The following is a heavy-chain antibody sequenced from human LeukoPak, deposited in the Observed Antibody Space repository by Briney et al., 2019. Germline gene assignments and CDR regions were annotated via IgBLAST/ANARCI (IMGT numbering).Heavy chain of an antibody. CDR3: ARVRGLYSSSSELCY. CDR1: GFTVSSNY. CDR2: IYSGGST. Sequence: GGSLRLSCAASGFTVSSNYMSWVRQAPGKGLEWVSVIYSGGSTYYADSVKGRFTISRDNSKNTLYLQMNSLRAEDTAVYYCARVRGLYSSSSELCYWGQGTLVTVSS. D-gene: IGHD6-6*01. V-gene: IGHV3-53*01. J-gene: IGHJ4*02.